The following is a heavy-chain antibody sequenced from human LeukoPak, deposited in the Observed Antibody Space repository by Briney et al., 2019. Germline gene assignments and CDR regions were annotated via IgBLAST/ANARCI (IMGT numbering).Heavy chain of an antibody. J-gene: IGHJ1*01. D-gene: IGHD6-19*01. Sequence: ASVKVSCKASGYNFTGYYLHWVRQAPGQRLEWMGWIHPNSGGTNYAQKFQGRVTMTRDTSISTAYMELSSLRSDDTAVYYCARLAAVPGWGQGTLVTVSS. CDR1: GYNFTGYY. CDR2: IHPNSGGT. CDR3: ARLAAVPG. V-gene: IGHV1-2*02.